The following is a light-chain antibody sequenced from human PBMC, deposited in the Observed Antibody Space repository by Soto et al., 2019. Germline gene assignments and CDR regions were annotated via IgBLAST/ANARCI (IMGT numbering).Light chain of an antibody. J-gene: IGLJ1*01. CDR1: SSDVGGYNY. CDR3: CSYAGSFYYV. Sequence: ALTQPRSVSGSPGQSVTISCTGTSSDVGGYNYVSWYQQHPGKAPKLMIYDVSKRPSGVPDRFSGSKSGNTASLTISGLQAEDEADYYCCSYAGSFYYVFGTGTKVTVL. V-gene: IGLV2-11*01. CDR2: DVS.